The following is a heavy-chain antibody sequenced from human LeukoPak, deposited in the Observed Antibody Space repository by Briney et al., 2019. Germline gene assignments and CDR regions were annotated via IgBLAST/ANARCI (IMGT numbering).Heavy chain of an antibody. D-gene: IGHD3-9*01. CDR1: GFTFSSYS. CDR2: ISGSSYYI. J-gene: IGHJ6*04. CDR3: AGVLRYFDWPDQRQLDV. Sequence: GGSLRLSCAASGFTFSSYSMNWVRQAPGKGLEWVSSISGSSYYIYYADSVKGRFTISRDNAKNSLYLQMNSLRAEDTAVYYCAGVLRYFDWPDQRQLDVWGKGTTVTVSS. V-gene: IGHV3-21*01.